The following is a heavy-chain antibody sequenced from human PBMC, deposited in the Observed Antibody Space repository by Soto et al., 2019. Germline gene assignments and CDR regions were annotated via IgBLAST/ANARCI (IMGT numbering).Heavy chain of an antibody. CDR3: ARIMSSSFFGYYYYFYMDF. CDR1: GGSIRSYY. V-gene: IGHV4-59*01. CDR2: IYYSGST. Sequence: SETLSLTCTVSGGSIRSYYWSWIRQPPGKGLEWIGYIYYSGSTNYNPSLKSRVTISVDTSKNQFSLKLSSVIAADTAVYYCARIMSSSFFGYYYYFYMDFCGKGTTVTVS. D-gene: IGHD6-6*01. J-gene: IGHJ6*03.